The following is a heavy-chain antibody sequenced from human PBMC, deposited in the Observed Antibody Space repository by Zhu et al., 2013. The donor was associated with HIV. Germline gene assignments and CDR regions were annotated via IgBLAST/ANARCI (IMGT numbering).Heavy chain of an antibody. CDR1: GYTFTRHG. V-gene: IGHV1-18*01. J-gene: IGHJ4*02. D-gene: IGHD5-12*01. Sequence: QVQLVQSGAEVKKPGASVKVSCTAFGYTFTRHGITWVRQAPGQGLEWMGWISGYNGNTNFAQKLQGRVTMSTDTSTSTAYMELSRLKSDDTAVYYCVRGRDGDGYNYGYWGQGTLVTVSS. CDR3: VRGRDGDGYNYGY. CDR2: ISGYNGNT.